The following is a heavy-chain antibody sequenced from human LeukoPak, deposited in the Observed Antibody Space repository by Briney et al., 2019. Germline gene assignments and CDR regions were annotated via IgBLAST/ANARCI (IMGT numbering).Heavy chain of an antibody. Sequence: SETLSLTCTVSGGSFSSGNYHWRWIRQAPGKGLEWIGHNGNTNYNPSLKSRVTISIDTSKNQFSLNLNTVTAADTAVYYCATYYGGVGGRGHWGPGTLVTVSS. V-gene: IGHV4-61*01. J-gene: IGHJ4*02. CDR1: GGSFSSGNYH. CDR2: NGNT. CDR3: ATYYGGVGGRGH. D-gene: IGHD2-21*01.